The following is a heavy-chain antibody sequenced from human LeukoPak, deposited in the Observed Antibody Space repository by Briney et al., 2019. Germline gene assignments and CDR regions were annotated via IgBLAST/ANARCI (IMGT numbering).Heavy chain of an antibody. D-gene: IGHD3-22*01. CDR1: GFTFGNAA. V-gene: IGHV3-23*01. CDR3: AKWGDYYENSGPDFDY. J-gene: IGHJ4*02. Sequence: GGSLRLSCGASGFTFGNAAMTWVRQAPGKGLEWVSSITGLSTNKYYADSVKGRFTISRDNSKNTLYLQMNSLRAEDTAVYYCAKWGDYYENSGPDFDYWGQGTLVTVSS. CDR2: ITGLSTNK.